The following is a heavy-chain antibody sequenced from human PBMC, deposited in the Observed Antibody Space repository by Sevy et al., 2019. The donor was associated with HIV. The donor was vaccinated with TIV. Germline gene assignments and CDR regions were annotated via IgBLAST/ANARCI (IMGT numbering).Heavy chain of an antibody. D-gene: IGHD1-1*01. V-gene: IGHV3-23*01. CDR2: ISGSGGST. J-gene: IGHJ3*02. CDR1: GFTFSSYA. Sequence: GGSLRLSCAASGFTFSSYAMSWVRQAPGKGLEWVSAISGSGGSTYYADSVKGRFTISRDNSKNTLYLQMNSLRAEDTDVYYCAKDLLQLRTSGAFDIWGQGTMVTVSS. CDR3: AKDLLQLRTSGAFDI.